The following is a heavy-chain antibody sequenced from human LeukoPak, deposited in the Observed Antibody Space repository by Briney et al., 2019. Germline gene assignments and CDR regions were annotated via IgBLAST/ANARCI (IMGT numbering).Heavy chain of an antibody. CDR1: GGSFSGYY. V-gene: IGHV4-39*01. D-gene: IGHD2-2*01. CDR3: ARHMPYCSSTSCHGDYFLY. J-gene: IGHJ4*02. CDR2: IYYSGRT. Sequence: SETLSLTCAVYGGSFSGYYCGGICQPPGKGLEWIGSIYYSGRTYYNPPLKSRVTISVDTSKNQFSLKLCSVTAADTTVYYCARHMPYCSSTSCHGDYFLYWGQGTLVTVSS.